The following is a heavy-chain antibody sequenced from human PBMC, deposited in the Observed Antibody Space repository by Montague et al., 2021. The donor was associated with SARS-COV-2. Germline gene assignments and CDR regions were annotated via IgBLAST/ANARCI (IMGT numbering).Heavy chain of an antibody. CDR2: SYYSGTT. CDR3: ARGSYGSGSYHAFDI. D-gene: IGHD3-10*01. J-gene: IGHJ3*02. Sequence: ETLSLTCTVSGDSFDSPKYYCAWIRQPPGKGLEWIGSSYYSGTTYDNPSLRSQVTISVDTSKTQFSLKMNSVTAADTAVYYCARGSYGSGSYHAFDIWSQGTVVAVSS. CDR1: GDSFDSPKYY. V-gene: IGHV4-39*01.